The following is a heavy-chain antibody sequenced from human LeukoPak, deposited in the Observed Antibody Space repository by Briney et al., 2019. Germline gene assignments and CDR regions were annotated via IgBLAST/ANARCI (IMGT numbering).Heavy chain of an antibody. J-gene: IGHJ4*02. V-gene: IGHV3-30-3*01. CDR3: ARDQFRDYFRGADY. D-gene: IGHD3-16*01. Sequence: GGSLRLSCAASRFTFSSYAMHWVRQAPGKGLEGVAVISYDGSNKYYADSVKGRFTISRDNSKNTLYLQMNSLRAEDTAVYYCARDQFRDYFRGADYWGQGTLVTVSS. CDR1: RFTFSSYA. CDR2: ISYDGSNK.